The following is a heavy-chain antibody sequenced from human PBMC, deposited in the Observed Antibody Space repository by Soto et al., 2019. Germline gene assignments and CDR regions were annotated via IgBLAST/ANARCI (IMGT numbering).Heavy chain of an antibody. Sequence: TGGSLRLSCSASGFTFSSYAMHWVRQAPGKGLEYVSSISTNGGSTHYADSVKGRFTISRDNSKNTLYLQMNSLRAEDTAVYYYARSRTGNTYGGMDVWGQGTTVTVSS. CDR1: GFTFSSYA. CDR2: ISTNGGST. J-gene: IGHJ6*02. D-gene: IGHD1-7*01. CDR3: ARSRTGNTYGGMDV. V-gene: IGHV3-64*04.